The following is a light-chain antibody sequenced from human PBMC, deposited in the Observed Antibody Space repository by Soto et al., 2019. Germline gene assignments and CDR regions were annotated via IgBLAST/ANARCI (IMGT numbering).Light chain of an antibody. CDR3: HQRQRWPRT. V-gene: IGKV3D-20*02. CDR2: GAS. J-gene: IGKJ1*01. CDR1: QSVSSSY. Sequence: EIVLTQSPGTLSLSPGERATLSFRASQSVSSSYLAWYQQKPGQAPRLLIYGASSRATGIPDRFSGSGSGTDFTLTISRLEPEDFAIYYCHQRQRWPRTFGQGTKVDIK.